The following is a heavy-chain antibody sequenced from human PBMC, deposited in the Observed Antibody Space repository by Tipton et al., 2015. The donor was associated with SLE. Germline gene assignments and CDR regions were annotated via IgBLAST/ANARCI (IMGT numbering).Heavy chain of an antibody. J-gene: IGHJ4*02. Sequence: SLRLSCATSGFTFDDYAIDWVRQVSGKGLEWVSGISWNSDGIGYADSVKGRFTISRDSAKNSVYLQMNSLRTEDTAVFYCAKGLTMMVTSARHLFDYWGQGTLVIVSS. CDR1: GFTFDDYA. V-gene: IGHV3-9*01. D-gene: IGHD4/OR15-4a*01. CDR2: ISWNSDGI. CDR3: AKGLTMMVTSARHLFDY.